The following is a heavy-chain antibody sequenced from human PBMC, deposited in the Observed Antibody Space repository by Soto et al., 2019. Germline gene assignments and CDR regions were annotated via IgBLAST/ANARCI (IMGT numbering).Heavy chain of an antibody. CDR3: ARTFDTITYYFDY. V-gene: IGHV3-30-3*01. Sequence: GGSLRLSCTASEFSFSSYAMHWIRQSPGKGLEWVAVISFNGNSLHYADSVKDRFTISRDNSKSTLYLQMNNMRTEDTAVYYCARTFDTITYYFDYWRQGTLVTVSS. CDR1: EFSFSSYA. D-gene: IGHD3-9*01. J-gene: IGHJ4*02. CDR2: ISFNGNSL.